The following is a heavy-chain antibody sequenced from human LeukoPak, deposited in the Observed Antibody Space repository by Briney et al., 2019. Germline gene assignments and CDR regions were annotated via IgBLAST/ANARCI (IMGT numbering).Heavy chain of an antibody. Sequence: ASVKVSCKVSGYTFSELAMHWVRQGPGTGLEWMEGFDPEDGEIIYAQKFQGRVTMTEDASTDTAYMELSSLRSEDTTVYYCATKSYLEYFYYGMDVWGQGTTVTVSS. D-gene: IGHD1-26*01. CDR1: GYTFSELA. CDR3: ATKSYLEYFYYGMDV. J-gene: IGHJ6*02. CDR2: FDPEDGEI. V-gene: IGHV1-24*01.